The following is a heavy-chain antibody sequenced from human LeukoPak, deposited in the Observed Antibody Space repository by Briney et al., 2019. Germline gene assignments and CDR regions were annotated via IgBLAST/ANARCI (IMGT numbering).Heavy chain of an antibody. CDR3: ARTQWLRFNFDY. Sequence: GGSLRLSCAASGFTFSSYWMTWVRQAPGKGLEWVASIKQDGSEKYYVDSVKGRFTISRDNAKSSLYLQMNSLRAEGTAVYYCARTQWLRFNFDYWGQGTLVTVSS. D-gene: IGHD5-12*01. CDR1: GFTFSSYW. CDR2: IKQDGSEK. J-gene: IGHJ4*02. V-gene: IGHV3-7*03.